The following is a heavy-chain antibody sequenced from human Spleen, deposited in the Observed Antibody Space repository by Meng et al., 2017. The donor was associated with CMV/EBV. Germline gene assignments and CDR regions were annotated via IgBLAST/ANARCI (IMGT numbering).Heavy chain of an antibody. CDR1: GFTFSSYT. Sequence: GESLKISCAASGFTFSSYTMNWVRQAPGKGLEWVSSISSSSSYIYYADSVKGRFTISRDNAKNSLYLQMKSLRAEDTAVYYCAREDSSRYRGAFDIWGQGTMVTVSS. J-gene: IGHJ3*02. CDR3: AREDSSRYRGAFDI. V-gene: IGHV3-21*04. CDR2: ISSSSSYI. D-gene: IGHD6-13*01.